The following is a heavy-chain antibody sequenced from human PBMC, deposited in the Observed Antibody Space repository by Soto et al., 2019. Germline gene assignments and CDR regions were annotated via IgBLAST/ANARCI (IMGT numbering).Heavy chain of an antibody. D-gene: IGHD3-3*01. CDR3: ARQVDTIFGVVSASPDY. Sequence: TSETLSLTCSVSDDSINSDKYYWGWIRQPPGKGLEWIGSIYYRGNAYYNPSLQTQVTISLDKSRSQFSLKLNSVTAADTAVYYCARQVDTIFGVVSASPDYWGQGTLVTVSS. J-gene: IGHJ4*02. CDR1: DDSINSDKYY. V-gene: IGHV4-39*01. CDR2: IYYRGNA.